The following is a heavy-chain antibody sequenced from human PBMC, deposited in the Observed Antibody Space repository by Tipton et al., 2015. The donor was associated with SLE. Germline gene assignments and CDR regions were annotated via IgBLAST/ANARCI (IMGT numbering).Heavy chain of an antibody. CDR1: GGSISSYY. CDR3: AREEDTGITSY. Sequence: TLSLTCTVSGGSISSYYWSWIRQPPGKGLEWIGYIYYSGSTNYNPSLKSRVTISVDTSKNQFSLKLSSVTAADTAVYYCAREEDTGITSYWGQGTLVTVSS. V-gene: IGHV4-59*01. J-gene: IGHJ4*02. D-gene: IGHD1-7*01. CDR2: IYYSGST.